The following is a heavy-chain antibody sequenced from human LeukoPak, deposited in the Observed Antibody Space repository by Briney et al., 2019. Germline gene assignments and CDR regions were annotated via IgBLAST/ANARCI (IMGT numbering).Heavy chain of an antibody. CDR2: ISYDGSNK. D-gene: IGHD2-15*01. CDR3: VRGSYCSGGSCYRYAFDI. V-gene: IGHV3-30-3*01. CDR1: GFTFSSYA. J-gene: IGHJ3*02. Sequence: PGGSLRLSCAASGFTFSSYAMHWVRQAPGKGLEWVAVISYDGSNKYYADSVKGRFTISRDNAKNSLYLQMNSLRAEDTAVYYCVRGSYCSGGSCYRYAFDIWGQGTMVTVSS.